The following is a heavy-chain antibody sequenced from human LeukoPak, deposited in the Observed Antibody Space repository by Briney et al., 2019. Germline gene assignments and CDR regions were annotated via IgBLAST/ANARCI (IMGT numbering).Heavy chain of an antibody. CDR1: GYTFTSYG. J-gene: IGHJ4*02. CDR2: ISAYNGST. V-gene: IGHV1-18*01. Sequence: ASVKVSCKASGYTFTSYGISWVRQAPGQGLEWMGWISAYNGSTNYAQKLQGRVTMTTDTSTDTAYMELSSLRSEDTAVYYCATEGYYDSSGYYTDYWGQGTLVTVSS. CDR3: ATEGYYDSSGYYTDY. D-gene: IGHD3-22*01.